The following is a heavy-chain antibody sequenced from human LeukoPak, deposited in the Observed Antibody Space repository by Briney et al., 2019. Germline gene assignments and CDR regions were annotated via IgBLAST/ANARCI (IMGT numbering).Heavy chain of an antibody. V-gene: IGHV5-51*01. D-gene: IGHD4-17*01. CDR3: ARPLPLLRWLPTGWFDP. CDR2: IYPGDSDT. Sequence: GESLKISCKGSGYSFTSYWIGWVRQMPGKGLEWMGIIYPGDSDTRYSPSFQGQVTISADKSISTAYLQWSSLKASDTAMYYCARPLPLLRWLPTGWFDPWGQGTLVTVSS. J-gene: IGHJ5*02. CDR1: GYSFTSYW.